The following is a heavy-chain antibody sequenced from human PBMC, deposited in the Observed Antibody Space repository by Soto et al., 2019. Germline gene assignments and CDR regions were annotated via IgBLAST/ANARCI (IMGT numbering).Heavy chain of an antibody. CDR2: ISSSSSYI. D-gene: IGHD2-2*01. CDR3: ARDVEDVVVPAAMASPWFDP. J-gene: IGHJ5*02. V-gene: IGHV3-21*01. CDR1: GFTFSSYS. Sequence: GGSLRLSCAASGFTFSSYSMNWVRQAPGKGLEWVSSISSSSSYIYYADSVKGRFTISRDNAKNSLYLQMNSLRAEDTAVYYCARDVEDVVVPAAMASPWFDPWGQGTLVTVSS.